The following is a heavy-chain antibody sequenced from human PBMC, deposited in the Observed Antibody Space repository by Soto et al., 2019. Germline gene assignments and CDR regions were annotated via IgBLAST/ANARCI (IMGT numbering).Heavy chain of an antibody. CDR2: INPSGGST. J-gene: IGHJ5*02. CDR1: GYTFPSYY. V-gene: IGHV1-46*01. Sequence: QVQLVQSGAEVKKPGASVKVSCKASGYTFPSYYMHWVRQAPGHGLEWLGIINPSGGSTSYAQKFQGRVTMTRDTSTSTVYMELSSLRSEDTAVYYCAREKCIAVAGCRNWFDPWGQGTLVTVAS. D-gene: IGHD6-19*01. CDR3: AREKCIAVAGCRNWFDP.